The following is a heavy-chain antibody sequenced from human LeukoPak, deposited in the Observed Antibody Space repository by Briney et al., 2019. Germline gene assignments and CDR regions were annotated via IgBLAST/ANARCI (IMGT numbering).Heavy chain of an antibody. CDR3: ARVPTVRRIYSFDP. CDR2: INHSGST. CDR1: GGSFSGYY. J-gene: IGHJ5*02. V-gene: IGHV4-34*01. Sequence: SETLSLTCAVYGGSFSGYYWSWIRQPPVKVLEWIGEINHSGSTNYNPSLKSRVTISVDTSKNQFSLKLSSVTAADTAVHYCARVPTVRRIYSFDPWGQGTLVTVSS. D-gene: IGHD4-11*01.